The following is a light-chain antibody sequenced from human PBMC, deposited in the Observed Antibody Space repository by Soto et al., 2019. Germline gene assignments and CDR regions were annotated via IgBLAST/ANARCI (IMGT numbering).Light chain of an antibody. J-gene: IGKJ2*01. CDR3: MKAPQNPPYT. CDR1: QSLLHSNGYNY. V-gene: IGKV2-28*01. CDR2: LAS. Sequence: DIVMTQSPLSLPVTPGEPASISCRSSQSLLHSNGYNYLDWYLQKPGQSPQLLIYLASIRASGVPDRFSGSESGTDCTLKISRVEAEDVEVYYCMKAPQNPPYTFGQGTKVEIK.